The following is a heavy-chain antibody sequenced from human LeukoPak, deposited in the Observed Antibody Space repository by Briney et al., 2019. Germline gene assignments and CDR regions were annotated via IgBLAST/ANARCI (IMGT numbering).Heavy chain of an antibody. Sequence: PGGSLRLSCAAAGFTFSGSAMHWVRQASGKGLEWVGRIRSKANSYATAYAASVKGRFTISRDDSSNTAYLQMDSLKTEDTAVYYCSRLNDRNAFDIWGQGTMATVSS. V-gene: IGHV3-73*01. J-gene: IGHJ3*02. CDR3: SRLNDRNAFDI. CDR2: IRSKANSYAT. CDR1: GFTFSGSA.